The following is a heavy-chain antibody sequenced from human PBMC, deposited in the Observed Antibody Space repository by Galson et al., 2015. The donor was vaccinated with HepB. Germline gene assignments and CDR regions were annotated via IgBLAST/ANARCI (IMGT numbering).Heavy chain of an antibody. V-gene: IGHV1-69*13. CDR3: ARVREVDTAMGHFDY. CDR1: GGTFSSYA. J-gene: IGHJ4*02. D-gene: IGHD5-18*01. CDR2: IIPIFGTA. Sequence: SVKVSCKASGGTFSSYAISWVRQAPGQGLEWMGGIIPIFGTANYAQKFQGRVTITADESTSTAYMELSSLRSEDTAVYYCARVREVDTAMGHFDYWGQGTLVTVSS.